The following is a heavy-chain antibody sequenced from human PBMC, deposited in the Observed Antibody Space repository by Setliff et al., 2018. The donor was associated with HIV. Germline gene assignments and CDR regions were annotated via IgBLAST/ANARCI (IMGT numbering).Heavy chain of an antibody. V-gene: IGHV3-7*02. Sequence: GGSLRLSCAASGFTFSTYWMSWVRQAPGKGLEWVANIKQDGSEKYYVDSVKGRFTISRDNAKNTLYLQMNSLRAEDTAVYYCVRGGGFSYGYFDYWGQGTLVTVSS. D-gene: IGHD5-18*01. J-gene: IGHJ4*02. CDR3: VRGGGFSYGYFDY. CDR1: GFTFSTYW. CDR2: IKQDGSEK.